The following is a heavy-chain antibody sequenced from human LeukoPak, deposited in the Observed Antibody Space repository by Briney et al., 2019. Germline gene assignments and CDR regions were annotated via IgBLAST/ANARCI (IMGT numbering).Heavy chain of an antibody. V-gene: IGHV3-66*02. D-gene: IGHD3-10*01. CDR2: IYSGGST. Sequence: GGSLTLSCAASGFTVSSNYMSWVRQAPGKGLEWVSVIYSGGSTYYADSVKGRFTISRDNSKNTLYLQMNSLRAEDTAVYYCARTYYYGSGRNYWGQGTLVTVSS. J-gene: IGHJ4*02. CDR1: GFTVSSNY. CDR3: ARTYYYGSGRNY.